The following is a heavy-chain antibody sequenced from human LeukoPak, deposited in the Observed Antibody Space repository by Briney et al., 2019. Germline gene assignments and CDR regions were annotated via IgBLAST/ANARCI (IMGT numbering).Heavy chain of an antibody. D-gene: IGHD4-17*01. Sequence: SETLSLTCTVSGGSISSYHWSWIRQPPGKGLEWIGYIYYSGSTNYNPSLKSRVTISVDTSKNQFSLKLSSVTAADTAVYYCASTKVRKDWFDPWGQGTLVTVSS. CDR2: IYYSGST. CDR1: GGSISSYH. V-gene: IGHV4-59*01. CDR3: ASTKVRKDWFDP. J-gene: IGHJ5*02.